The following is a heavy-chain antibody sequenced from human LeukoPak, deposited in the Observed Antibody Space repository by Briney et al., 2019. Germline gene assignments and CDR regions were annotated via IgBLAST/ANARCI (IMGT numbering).Heavy chain of an antibody. Sequence: KTSETLSLTCTVSGGSISSSSYYWGWIRQPPGKGLEWIGSIYYSGSTYYNPSLKSRVTISVDTSKNQFSLKVSSVTAADTAVYYCARRELLSTPDTFDIWGQGTMVTVSS. CDR3: ARRELLSTPDTFDI. CDR2: IYYSGST. V-gene: IGHV4-39*01. CDR1: GGSISSSSYY. J-gene: IGHJ3*02. D-gene: IGHD3-10*01.